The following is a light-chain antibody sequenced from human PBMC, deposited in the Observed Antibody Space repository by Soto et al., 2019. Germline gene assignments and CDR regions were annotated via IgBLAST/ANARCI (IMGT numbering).Light chain of an antibody. Sequence: EIQMTQSPVTLSVSPGGSATISCRASQSISADLAWYQQKPGQAPRLLIYTVSTRATGVPARFSGSGSGTEFTLTISSLQSEDFAVYYCQQYNNWPPNFGQGTKLEIK. CDR3: QQYNNWPPN. V-gene: IGKV3-15*01. J-gene: IGKJ2*01. CDR2: TVS. CDR1: QSISAD.